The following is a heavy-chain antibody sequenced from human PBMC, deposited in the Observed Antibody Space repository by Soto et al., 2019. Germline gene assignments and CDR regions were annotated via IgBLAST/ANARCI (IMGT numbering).Heavy chain of an antibody. CDR1: GYTFTSCY. CDR3: ARPIVGATGGPDALDI. V-gene: IGHV1-46*01. CDR2: INPSGGST. D-gene: IGHD1-26*01. J-gene: IGHJ3*02. Sequence: ASVKVSCKASGYTFTSCYMHLVGQAPEQGLEWMVIINPSGGSTSYVQKFQGRVTMTRDTSTSTVYMELSSLRSEDTAVYYCARPIVGATGGPDALDIWGQGTMVTVSS.